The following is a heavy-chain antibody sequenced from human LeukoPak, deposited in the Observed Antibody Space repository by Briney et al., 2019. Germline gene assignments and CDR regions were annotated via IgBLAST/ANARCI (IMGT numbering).Heavy chain of an antibody. CDR1: GFIFSANA. CDR2: IYAGGKI. Sequence: GGSLRLSCAASGFIFSANALTWVRQAPGKGLEWVSSIYAGGKINYADSVKGRFTISRDNSRNTLYLQMNSLRADDTAIYYCAGHGSSSAWGQGTLVTVSS. J-gene: IGHJ4*02. CDR3: AGHGSSSA. V-gene: IGHV3-23*01. D-gene: IGHD6-6*01.